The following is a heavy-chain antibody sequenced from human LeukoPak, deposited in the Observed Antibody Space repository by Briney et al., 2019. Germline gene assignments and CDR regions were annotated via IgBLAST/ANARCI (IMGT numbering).Heavy chain of an antibody. D-gene: IGHD3-9*01. Sequence: PGGSLRLSCAASGFTFSSYAMSWVRQAPGKGLEWVSVISGSGDNTYYADSVKGRFTISRDNSKNTLYLQMNSLRAEDTAVYYCAKGRIYDILTGLVWGQGNLVTVSS. V-gene: IGHV3-23*01. CDR3: AKGRIYDILTGLV. J-gene: IGHJ4*02. CDR2: ISGSGDNT. CDR1: GFTFSSYA.